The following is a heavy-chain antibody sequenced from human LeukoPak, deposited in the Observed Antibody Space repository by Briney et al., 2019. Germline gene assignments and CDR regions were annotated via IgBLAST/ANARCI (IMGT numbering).Heavy chain of an antibody. CDR1: GYTFTSYG. D-gene: IGHD6-13*01. J-gene: IGHJ4*02. Sequence: ASVKVSCTASGYTFTSYGISWVRQAPGQGLEWMGWISAYNGNTNYAQKLQGRVTMTTDTSTSTAYMELRSPRSDDTAVYYCASYSSSWKFDYWGQGTLVTVSS. V-gene: IGHV1-18*01. CDR2: ISAYNGNT. CDR3: ASYSSSWKFDY.